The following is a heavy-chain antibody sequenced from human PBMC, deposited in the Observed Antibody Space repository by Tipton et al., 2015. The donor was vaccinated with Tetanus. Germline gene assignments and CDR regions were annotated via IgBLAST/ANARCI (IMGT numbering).Heavy chain of an antibody. CDR3: ARDRGDYIYYGMDV. CDR2: IDPNSGGT. Sequence: QVQLVQSGAEMKKPGASVKVSCKASGYTFTGYYIYWVRQAPGQRLEWMGWIDPNSGGTVYAQKFQGRVTMTRDTSISTAYMELRSLRSDDTAVYYCARDRGDYIYYGMDVWGPGTTVTVS. CDR1: GYTFTGYY. J-gene: IGHJ6*02. D-gene: IGHD3-22*01. V-gene: IGHV1-2*02.